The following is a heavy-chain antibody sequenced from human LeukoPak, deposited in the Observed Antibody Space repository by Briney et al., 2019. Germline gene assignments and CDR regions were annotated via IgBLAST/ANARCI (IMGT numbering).Heavy chain of an antibody. CDR1: GGSISSTTYY. D-gene: IGHD3-22*01. CDR3: ARRNYDSSGGLYYFAY. CDR2: INHSGST. J-gene: IGHJ4*02. Sequence: ASETLSLTCTVSGGSISSTTYYWSWIRQPPGKGLEWIGEINHSGSTNYNPSLKSRLTISVDTSKNQFSLKLSSVTAADTAVYYCARRNYDSSGGLYYFAYWGQGTLVTVSS. V-gene: IGHV4-39*07.